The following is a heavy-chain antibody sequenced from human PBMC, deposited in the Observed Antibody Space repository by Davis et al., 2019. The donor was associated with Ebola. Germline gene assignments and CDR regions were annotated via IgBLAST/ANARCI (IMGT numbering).Heavy chain of an antibody. Sequence: GESLNISCAASGFTFSSYGMHWVRQAPGKGLVWVSRINSDGSSTSYADSVKGRFTISRDNAKNSLYLQMNSLRAEDTALYYCATGDSSSSGPFDYWGQGTLVTVSS. J-gene: IGHJ4*02. V-gene: IGHV3-74*01. CDR3: ATGDSSSSGPFDY. CDR2: INSDGSST. D-gene: IGHD6-6*01. CDR1: GFTFSSYG.